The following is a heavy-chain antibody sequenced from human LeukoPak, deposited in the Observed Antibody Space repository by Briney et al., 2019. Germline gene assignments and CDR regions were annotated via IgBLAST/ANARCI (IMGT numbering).Heavy chain of an antibody. CDR2: IKQDGSEK. CDR1: GFTFSSYS. Sequence: GGSLRLSCAASGFTFSSYSMNWVRQAPGKGLEWVANIKQDGSEKYYVDSVKGRFTISRDNAKNSLYLQMNSLRAEDTAVYYCARGPRYCSSTSCSRGFDYWGQGTLVTVSS. V-gene: IGHV3-7*01. J-gene: IGHJ4*02. CDR3: ARGPRYCSSTSCSRGFDY. D-gene: IGHD2-2*01.